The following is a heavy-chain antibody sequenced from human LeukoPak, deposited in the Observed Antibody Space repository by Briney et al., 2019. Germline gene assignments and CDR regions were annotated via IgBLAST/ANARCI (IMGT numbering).Heavy chain of an antibody. V-gene: IGHV3-21*01. Sequence: GGSLRLSCAASGFTFSSYAMEWVRQAPGKGLEWVSSITGSSDSIYYADSVKGRFTISRDNAKNSVYLQMNSLRAEDTAVYYCARLVCSTIPGYGKFYFDSWGQGTLVPVSS. CDR3: ARLVCSTIPGYGKFYFDS. D-gene: IGHD2-2*01. J-gene: IGHJ4*02. CDR2: ITGSSDSI. CDR1: GFTFSSYA.